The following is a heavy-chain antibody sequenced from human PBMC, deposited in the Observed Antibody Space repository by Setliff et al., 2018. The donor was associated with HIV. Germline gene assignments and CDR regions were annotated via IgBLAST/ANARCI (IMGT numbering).Heavy chain of an antibody. J-gene: IGHJ4*02. CDR3: AREPPPPPGYSSGWHAYYFDY. CDR2: ISYSGST. Sequence: ETLSLTCTVSGGSISSHYWSWVRQTPGKGLEWIGSISYSGSTNHNPSLKSRVTISIDTSKNQFSLKLTSVTSEDTAVYYCAREPPPPPGYSSGWHAYYFDYWGQGTLVTVSS. CDR1: GGSISSHY. V-gene: IGHV4-59*11. D-gene: IGHD6-19*01.